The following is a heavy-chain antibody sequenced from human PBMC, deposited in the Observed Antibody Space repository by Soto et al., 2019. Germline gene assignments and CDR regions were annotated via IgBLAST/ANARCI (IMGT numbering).Heavy chain of an antibody. V-gene: IGHV3-21*01. CDR1: GFTFSSYS. J-gene: IGHJ5*02. CDR3: AREPYCSGGSCYPGWFDP. CDR2: ISSSSSYI. Sequence: GGSLRLSCAASGFTFSSYSMNWVRQAPGKGLEWVSSISSSSSYIYYADSVKGRFTISRDNAKNSLYLQMNSLRAEDTAVYYCAREPYCSGGSCYPGWFDPWGQGTLVTVSS. D-gene: IGHD2-15*01.